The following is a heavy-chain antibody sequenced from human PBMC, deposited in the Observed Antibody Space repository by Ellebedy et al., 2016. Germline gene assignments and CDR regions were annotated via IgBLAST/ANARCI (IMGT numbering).Heavy chain of an antibody. CDR3: RPGHYSGS. J-gene: IGHJ4*02. Sequence: GGSLRLXXAASGFTIGSYFMSWVRQVPGRGLEWVATISGDGVSTHFADSVKGRFTISRDNSKNTLYLQMYSLRAEDTAIYYCRPGHYSGSWGQGTLVTVSS. CDR1: GFTIGSYF. CDR2: ISGDGVST. V-gene: IGHV3-23*01.